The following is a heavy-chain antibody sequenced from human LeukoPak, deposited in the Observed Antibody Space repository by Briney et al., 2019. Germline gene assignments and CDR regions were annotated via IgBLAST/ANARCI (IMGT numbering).Heavy chain of an antibody. Sequence: GESLRLSCAASGFTFSNYAMTWVRQAPGKALEWVSLIIGGTRRTYYPDSVKGRFSISIDNSKNTLNLQMNSLRVEDTAVYYCAKGPVSAIVGANTLDYWGQGTLVTVPT. V-gene: IGHV3-23*01. D-gene: IGHD1-26*01. CDR2: IIGGTRRT. CDR3: AKGPVSAIVGANTLDY. CDR1: GFTFSNYA. J-gene: IGHJ4*02.